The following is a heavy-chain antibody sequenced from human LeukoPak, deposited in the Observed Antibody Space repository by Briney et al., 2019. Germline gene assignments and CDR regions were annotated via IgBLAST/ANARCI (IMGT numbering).Heavy chain of an antibody. CDR1: GFTFSSYA. D-gene: IGHD3-22*01. CDR2: ISSSGGIT. Sequence: PGGSLRLSCAASGFTFSSYAMSWVRQAPGKGLEWVSDISSSGGITYYADSVKGRFTISRDNSKNTLYLQMNSLRAEDTAIYYCATSSNYYYAAYWGQGTLVTVSS. J-gene: IGHJ4*02. CDR3: ATSSNYYYAAY. V-gene: IGHV3-23*01.